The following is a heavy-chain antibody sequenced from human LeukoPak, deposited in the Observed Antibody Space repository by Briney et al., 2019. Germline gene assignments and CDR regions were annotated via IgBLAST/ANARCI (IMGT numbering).Heavy chain of an antibody. CDR3: AKDLSSSYAFDI. Sequence: GGSLRLSCAASGFTFSSYGMHWVRQAPGKGLEWVAVIWYGGSNKYYADSVKGRFTISRDNSKNTLYLQMNSLRAEDTAVYYCAKDLSSSYAFDIWGQGTMVTVSS. CDR1: GFTFSSYG. J-gene: IGHJ3*02. V-gene: IGHV3-30*02. D-gene: IGHD6-6*01. CDR2: IWYGGSNK.